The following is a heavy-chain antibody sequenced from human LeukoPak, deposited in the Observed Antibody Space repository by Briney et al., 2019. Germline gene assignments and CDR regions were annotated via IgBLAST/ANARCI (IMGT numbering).Heavy chain of an antibody. CDR2: INHSGST. V-gene: IGHV4-34*01. D-gene: IGHD3-10*01. CDR1: GGSFSGYY. J-gene: IGHJ4*02. CDR3: ASYGSGSAPDY. Sequence: SETLSLTCAVYGGSFSGYYWSWIRQPPGKGLEWIGEINHSGSTNYNPSLKSRVTISVDTSENQFSLKLSSVTAADTAVYYCASYGSGSAPDYWGQGTLVTVSS.